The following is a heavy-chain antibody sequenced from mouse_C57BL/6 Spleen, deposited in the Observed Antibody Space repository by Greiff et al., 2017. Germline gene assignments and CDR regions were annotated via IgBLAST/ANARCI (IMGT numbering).Heavy chain of an antibody. CDR1: GYTFTSYW. D-gene: IGHD1-1*01. CDR3: ARVGTNYYGKTDAMDY. V-gene: IGHV1-64*01. CDR2: IHPNSGST. Sequence: VQLQQPGAELVKPGASVKLSCKASGYTFTSYWMHWVKQRPGQGLEWIGMIHPNSGSTNYNEKFKSKATLTVDKSSSTAYMQLSSLTSEDSAVYYCARVGTNYYGKTDAMDYWGQGTSVTVSS. J-gene: IGHJ4*01.